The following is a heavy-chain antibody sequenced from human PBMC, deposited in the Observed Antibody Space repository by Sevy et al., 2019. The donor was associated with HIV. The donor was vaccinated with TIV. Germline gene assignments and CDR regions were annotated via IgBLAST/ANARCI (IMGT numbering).Heavy chain of an antibody. CDR3: ATNTDYGDSDY. V-gene: IGHV1-24*01. Sequence: ASVKVSCKVSGYTLTELSMHWVRQAPGKGLEWLGSFDTDDGETLYAQKFQGRVTMTEDTSTDTAYMELSSLRSEDTAVYYCATNTDYGDSDYWGQGTLVTVSS. CDR2: FDTDDGET. D-gene: IGHD4-17*01. J-gene: IGHJ4*02. CDR1: GYTLTELS.